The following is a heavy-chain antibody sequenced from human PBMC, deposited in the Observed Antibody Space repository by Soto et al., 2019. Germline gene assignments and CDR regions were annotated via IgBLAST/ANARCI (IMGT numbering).Heavy chain of an antibody. Sequence: GGSLRLSCAGSGFTLSDHYIDWVRQAPGKGLEWVGRSRDKAQGYSTEYAASVKGRFTTSRDDSKNSVYLQMNSLKTEDTAVYYCSRAESPDTAYFSLYWGQGTPVTSPQ. CDR1: GFTLSDHY. V-gene: IGHV3-72*01. CDR2: SRDKAQGYST. D-gene: IGHD2-8*01. CDR3: SRAESPDTAYFSLY. J-gene: IGHJ4*02.